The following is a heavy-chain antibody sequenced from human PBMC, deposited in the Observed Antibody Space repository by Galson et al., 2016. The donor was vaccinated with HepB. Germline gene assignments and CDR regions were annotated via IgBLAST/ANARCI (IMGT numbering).Heavy chain of an antibody. Sequence: LRLSCAASGFTFRSYEMNWVRQAPGKGLEWVSYISSSGSTIKDADSVKGRFTISRDNAKNSLYLQMNSRRAEDTAVYYCARDMSSGWYWVYFDYWGQGTLITVSS. CDR1: GFTFRSYE. V-gene: IGHV3-48*03. CDR3: ARDMSSGWYWVYFDY. CDR2: ISSSGSTI. D-gene: IGHD6-19*01. J-gene: IGHJ4*02.